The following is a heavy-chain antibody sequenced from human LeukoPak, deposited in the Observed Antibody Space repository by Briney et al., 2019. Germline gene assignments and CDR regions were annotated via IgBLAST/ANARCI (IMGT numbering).Heavy chain of an antibody. Sequence: ASGKVSCKASGGTFISYAISWVRQAPGQGREWMGGIIPIFGTANYAQKFQGRVTITTDESTSTAYMELSSLRSEDTAVYYCARDYYDSTYYYYYMDVWGKGTTVTVSS. V-gene: IGHV1-69*05. CDR1: GGTFISYA. D-gene: IGHD3-22*01. J-gene: IGHJ6*03. CDR3: ARDYYDSTYYYYYMDV. CDR2: IIPIFGTA.